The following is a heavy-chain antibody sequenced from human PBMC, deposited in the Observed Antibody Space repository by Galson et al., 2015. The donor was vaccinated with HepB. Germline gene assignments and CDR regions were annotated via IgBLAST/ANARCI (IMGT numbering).Heavy chain of an antibody. CDR3: ARDGCTTSTCKGGGNWFDP. J-gene: IGHJ5*02. CDR1: GYTFTSYH. CDR2: INPSGGGQ. V-gene: IGHV1-46*01. Sequence: SVKVSCKASGYTFTSYHMHWVRQAPGQGLEWMGIINPSGGGQSYAQKFQGRVTVTRDTSTSTVYVELRSLRSEDTALYYCARDGCTTSTCKGGGNWFDPWGQGTLVTVSS. D-gene: IGHD2-8*01.